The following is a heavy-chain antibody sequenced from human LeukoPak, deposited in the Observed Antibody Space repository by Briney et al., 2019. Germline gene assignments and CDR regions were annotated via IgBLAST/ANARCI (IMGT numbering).Heavy chain of an antibody. D-gene: IGHD2-2*01. CDR1: GFTFSSYP. CDR3: AKGRLVPAALFDY. CDR2: FSGGGDST. V-gene: IGHV3-23*01. J-gene: IGHJ4*02. Sequence: GGSLRLSCAASGFTFSSYPMSWVRQAPGKGLEWVSGFSGGGDSTDYADSVKGRFTISRDISKSTLYLQMNSLTAEDTALYYCAKGRLVPAALFDYWGQGTLVTVSS.